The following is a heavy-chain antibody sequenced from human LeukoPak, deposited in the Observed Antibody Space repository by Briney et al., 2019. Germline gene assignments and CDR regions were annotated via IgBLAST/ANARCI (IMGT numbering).Heavy chain of an antibody. D-gene: IGHD1-26*01. J-gene: IGHJ5*02. V-gene: IGHV3-73*01. Sequence: GGSLRLSCVASGFTFSDSAIHWVRQSSRKGLEWIGHMDKETNLYATALAASVKGRFTVSRDDSKNTAYLHMNSLKTEDTALYYCTRDSGTYNWFDPWGQGTLVSVSS. CDR2: MDKETNLYAT. CDR3: TRDSGTYNWFDP. CDR1: GFTFSDSA.